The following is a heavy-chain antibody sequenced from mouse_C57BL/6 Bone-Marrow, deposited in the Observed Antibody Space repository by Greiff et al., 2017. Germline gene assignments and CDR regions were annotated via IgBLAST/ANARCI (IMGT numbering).Heavy chain of an antibody. Sequence: QVQLQQPGAELVKPGASVKMSCKASGYTFTSYWITWVKQRPGQGLEWIGEIYPTSGRTNYNEKFKSKAILTVDTSSNTAYMQLSSLTSEDSAVFFCARSGPLGRRFDYWGQGTTLTVAS. CDR2: IYPTSGRT. D-gene: IGHD4-1*01. J-gene: IGHJ2*01. CDR1: GYTFTSYW. CDR3: ARSGPLGRRFDY. V-gene: IGHV1-55*01.